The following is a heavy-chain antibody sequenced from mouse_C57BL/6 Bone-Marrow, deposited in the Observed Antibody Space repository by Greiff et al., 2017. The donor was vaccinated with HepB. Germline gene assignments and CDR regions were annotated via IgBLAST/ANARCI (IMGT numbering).Heavy chain of an antibody. Sequence: EVQLQQSGGDLVKPGGSLKLSCAASGFTFSSYGMSWVRQTPDKRLEWVATISSGGSYTDYPDSVKGRFTISRDNAKNTLYLQMSSLKSEDTARYYGARRDDYDVSFDYWGQGTTLTVSS. J-gene: IGHJ2*01. CDR1: GFTFSSYG. V-gene: IGHV5-6*01. CDR3: ARRDDYDVSFDY. D-gene: IGHD2-4*01. CDR2: ISSGGSYT.